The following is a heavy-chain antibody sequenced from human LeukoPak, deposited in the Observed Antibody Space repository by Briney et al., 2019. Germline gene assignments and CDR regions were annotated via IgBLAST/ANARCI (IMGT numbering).Heavy chain of an antibody. D-gene: IGHD1-7*01. J-gene: IGHJ3*02. CDR1: GYTFTGYY. CDR3: ASSDWNYVRSDAFDI. V-gene: IGHV1-2*02. CDR2: INPNSGGT. Sequence: GSVKVSCKASGYTFTGYYMHWVRQAPGQGLEWMGWINPNSGGTNYAQKFQGRVTMTRDTSISTAYMELRSLRSDDTAVYYCASSDWNYVRSDAFDIWGQGTMVTVSS.